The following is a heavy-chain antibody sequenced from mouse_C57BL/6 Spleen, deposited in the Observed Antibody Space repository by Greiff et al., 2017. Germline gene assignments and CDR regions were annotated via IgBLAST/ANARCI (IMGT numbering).Heavy chain of an antibody. Sequence: VQLQQPGAELVRPGSSVKLSCKASGYTFTSYWMHWVKQRPIQGLEWIGNIDPSDSETHYNQKFKDKATLTVDKSSSTAYMQLISLTSEDSAVYYCARRVITTVVDAMDYWGQGTSVTVSS. CDR3: ARRVITTVVDAMDY. CDR1: GYTFTSYW. V-gene: IGHV1-52*01. CDR2: IDPSDSET. D-gene: IGHD1-1*01. J-gene: IGHJ4*01.